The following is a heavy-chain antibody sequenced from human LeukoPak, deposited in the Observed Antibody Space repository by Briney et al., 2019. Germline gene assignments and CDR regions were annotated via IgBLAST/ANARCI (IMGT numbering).Heavy chain of an antibody. CDR1: VGSFSGYY. Sequence: SETLSLTCAVYVGSFSGYYWSWIRQPPGKGLEWIGEINHSGSTNYNPSLKSRVTISVDTSKNQFSLKLSSVTAADTAVYYCARTALTAKYYYYYYGMDVWGQGTTVTVSS. CDR2: INHSGST. V-gene: IGHV4-34*01. D-gene: IGHD5-18*01. J-gene: IGHJ6*02. CDR3: ARTALTAKYYYYYYGMDV.